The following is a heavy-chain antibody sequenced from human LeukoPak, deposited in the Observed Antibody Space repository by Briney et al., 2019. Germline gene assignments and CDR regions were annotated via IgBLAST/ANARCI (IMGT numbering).Heavy chain of an antibody. CDR1: GITLNNYG. CDR2: ISDSGGST. J-gene: IGHJ4*02. CDR3: ARRGVVIRVILVGFHKEAFYFDS. V-gene: IGHV3-23*01. Sequence: GGSLRLSCAVSGITLNNYGMSWVRQAPGKGLEWVAGISDSGGSTNYADSVKGRFTISRDNPKNTLYPQMNSLRAEDTAVYFCARRGVVIRVILVGFHKEAFYFDSWGQGALVTVSS. D-gene: IGHD3-22*01.